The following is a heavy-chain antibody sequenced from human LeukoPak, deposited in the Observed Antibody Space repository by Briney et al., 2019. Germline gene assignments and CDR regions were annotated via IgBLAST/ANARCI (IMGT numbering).Heavy chain of an antibody. CDR2: ISYDGSNK. Sequence: GRSLRLSCAASGFTFSSYGMHWVRQAPGKGLEWVAVISYDGSNKYYADSVKGRFTISRDNSKNTLYLQMNSLRAEDTAVYYCAKDLEGYSYGLDYWGQGTLVTVSS. V-gene: IGHV3-30*18. CDR1: GFTFSSYG. D-gene: IGHD5-18*01. J-gene: IGHJ4*02. CDR3: AKDLEGYSYGLDY.